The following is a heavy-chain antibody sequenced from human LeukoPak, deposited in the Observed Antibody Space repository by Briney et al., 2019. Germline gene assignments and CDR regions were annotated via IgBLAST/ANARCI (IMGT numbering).Heavy chain of an antibody. CDR1: GDSISSYY. CDR3: ARLYSSSWFEGFDY. V-gene: IGHV4-38-2*02. J-gene: IGHJ4*02. Sequence: PSETLSLTCTVSGDSISSYYWGWIRQPPGKGLEWIGSIYHSGGTYYNPSLKSRVTISVDTSKNQFSLKLSSVTAADTAVYYCARLYSSSWFEGFDYWGQGTLVTVSS. D-gene: IGHD6-13*01. CDR2: IYHSGGT.